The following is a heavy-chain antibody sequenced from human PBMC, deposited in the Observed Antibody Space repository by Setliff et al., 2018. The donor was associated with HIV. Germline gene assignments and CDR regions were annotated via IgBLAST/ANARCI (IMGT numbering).Heavy chain of an antibody. V-gene: IGHV5-51*01. CDR2: INPDDSEI. J-gene: IGHJ4*02. CDR1: GYTFTNYW. D-gene: IGHD2-15*01. CDR3: TRGMRPMVKRVPFDY. Sequence: GESLKISCQASGYTFTNYWIAWLRQMPGRGLEWMGIINPDDSEITYSPSFQGQVTFSVDKSINTAYLQMNSLKSADAAVYYCTRGMRPMVKRVPFDYWGQGTLVTDSS.